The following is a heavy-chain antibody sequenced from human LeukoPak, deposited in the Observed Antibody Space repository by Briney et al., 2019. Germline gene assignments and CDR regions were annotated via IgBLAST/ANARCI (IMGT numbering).Heavy chain of an antibody. D-gene: IGHD3-10*01. V-gene: IGHV4-30-2*01. Sequence: PSETLSLTCAVSGGSISSGGYSWSWIRQPPGKGLEWIGYIYHSGSTYYNPSLKSRVTISVDRSKNQFSLKLSSVTAADTAVYYCARALMSVVRGVPNAFDIWGQGTMVTVSS. J-gene: IGHJ3*02. CDR2: IYHSGST. CDR3: ARALMSVVRGVPNAFDI. CDR1: GGSISSGGYS.